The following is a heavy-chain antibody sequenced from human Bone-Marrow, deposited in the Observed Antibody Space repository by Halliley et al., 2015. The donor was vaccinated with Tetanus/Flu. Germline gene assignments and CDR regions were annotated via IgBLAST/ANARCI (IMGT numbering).Heavy chain of an antibody. CDR3: ARGVIVVATPFADYFQF. J-gene: IGHJ1*01. D-gene: IGHD3-16*02. V-gene: IGHV1-18*01. Sequence: WVRGYNGEAMYGQRLQDRVTMTRDTSTSTAYLEMKNLTSDDTAIYYCARGVIVVATPFADYFQFWGLGTLVTVSS. CDR2: VRGYNGEA.